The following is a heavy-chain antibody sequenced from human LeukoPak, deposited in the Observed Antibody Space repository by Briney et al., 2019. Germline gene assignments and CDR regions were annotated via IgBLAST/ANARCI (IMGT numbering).Heavy chain of an antibody. CDR1: GDSISTYH. CDR2: IYSSGST. Sequence: PSETLSLTCTVSGDSISTYHWNWIRQPAGKGLEWIGRIYSSGSTNYNPSLKSRVTMSVDTSKNQFSLKLISVTAADTAVYYCARANSWYENWFDPWGQGTLVTVSS. J-gene: IGHJ5*02. V-gene: IGHV4-4*07. CDR3: ARANSWYENWFDP. D-gene: IGHD6-13*01.